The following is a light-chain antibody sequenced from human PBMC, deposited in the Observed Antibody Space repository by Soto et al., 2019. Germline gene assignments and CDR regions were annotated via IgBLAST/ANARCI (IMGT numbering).Light chain of an antibody. Sequence: EIVLTQSPATLSLSPGERATLSCRASQSVNNYLAWYQQKPGQAPSLLIYGASSRATGIPDRFSGSGSGTDFTLTISRLEPEDFAVYYCQQYGSSPPWTFGQGTKVDIK. V-gene: IGKV3-20*01. J-gene: IGKJ1*01. CDR2: GAS. CDR1: QSVNNY. CDR3: QQYGSSPPWT.